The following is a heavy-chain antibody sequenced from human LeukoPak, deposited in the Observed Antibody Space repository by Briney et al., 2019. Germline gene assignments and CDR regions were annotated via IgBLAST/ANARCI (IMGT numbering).Heavy chain of an antibody. CDR2: ISWDSGSI. Sequence: PGRSLRLSCAVSGFTFDDYDMHWVRQAPGKGLEWVSRISWDSGSIGYADSVKGRFTISRDSAKNSLYLQMNSLRAEDTALYYCAKCRSYDILTGSYFDPWGQGTLVTVPS. J-gene: IGHJ5*02. CDR1: GFTFDDYD. D-gene: IGHD3-9*01. CDR3: AKCRSYDILTGSYFDP. V-gene: IGHV3-9*01.